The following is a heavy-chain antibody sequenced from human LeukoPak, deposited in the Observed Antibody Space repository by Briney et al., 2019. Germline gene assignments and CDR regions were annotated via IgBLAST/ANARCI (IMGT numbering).Heavy chain of an antibody. Sequence: AGGSLRLSCAASGFTFSSHEMHWVRQAPGKGLEWVAVISYDGSTKFYADSVKGRFTVSRDNSKLYLQMNSLRAEDTAVYFCARDHGSGSYFFDYWGQGPRSPSPQ. CDR3: ARDHGSGSYFFDY. J-gene: IGHJ4*02. D-gene: IGHD3-10*01. CDR2: ISYDGSTK. V-gene: IGHV3-30-3*01. CDR1: GFTFSSHE.